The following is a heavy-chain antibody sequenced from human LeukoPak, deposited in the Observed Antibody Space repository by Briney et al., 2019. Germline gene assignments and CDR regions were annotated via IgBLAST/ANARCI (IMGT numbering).Heavy chain of an antibody. J-gene: IGHJ3*02. CDR1: GGTFSSYA. CDR2: IIPIVGTA. Sequence: SVKVSCRASGGTFSSYAMSWVRQAPGQGLEWLGGIIPIVGTANYAQTFQGRVTIAADESTITAYMQLSSLRSEDTAVYSLANQIDIELVSAAPGDAFDIWGQGTMVTVSS. D-gene: IGHD2-2*01. V-gene: IGHV1-69*01. CDR3: ANQIDIELVSAAPGDAFDI.